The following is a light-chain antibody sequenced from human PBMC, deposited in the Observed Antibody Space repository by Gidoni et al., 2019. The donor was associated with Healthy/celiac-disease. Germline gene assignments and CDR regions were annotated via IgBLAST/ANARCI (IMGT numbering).Light chain of an antibody. CDR3: QQLNSYPL. CDR2: AAS. J-gene: IGKJ4*01. Sequence: DIQLTPSPSFLSASVGDRVTITCRASQGISSYLAWYQQKPGKAPKPLIYAASTLQSGVPSRFSGSGSGTEFTLTISSLQPEDFATYYCQQLNSYPLFXGXTKVEIK. V-gene: IGKV1-9*01. CDR1: QGISSY.